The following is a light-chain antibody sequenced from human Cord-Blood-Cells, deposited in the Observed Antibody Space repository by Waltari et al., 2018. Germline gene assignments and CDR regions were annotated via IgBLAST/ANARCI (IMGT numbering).Light chain of an antibody. V-gene: IGLV2-11*01. Sequence: QSALTQPRSVSGSPGQSVTISCTGTSSDVGGSNYVPWYQQHPGKAPKLMIYDVSKRPSGVPDRFSGSKSGNTASLTISGLQAEDEADYYCCSYAGSYTVFGGGTKLTVL. J-gene: IGLJ3*02. CDR2: DVS. CDR3: CSYAGSYTV. CDR1: SSDVGGSNY.